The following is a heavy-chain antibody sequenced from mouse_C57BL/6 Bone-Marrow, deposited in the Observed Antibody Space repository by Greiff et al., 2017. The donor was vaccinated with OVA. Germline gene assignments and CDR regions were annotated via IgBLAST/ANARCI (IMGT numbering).Heavy chain of an antibody. Sequence: VQLVESGAELVRPGTSVKVSCKASGYAFTNYLIEWVKQRPGQGLEWIGVINPGSGGTNYNEKFKGKATLTADKSSSTAYMQLSSLTSEDSAVYFSAPSPYALDYWGQETSVTVSS. CDR2: INPGSGGT. CDR3: APSPYALDY. CDR1: GYAFTNYL. J-gene: IGHJ4*01. V-gene: IGHV1-54*01.